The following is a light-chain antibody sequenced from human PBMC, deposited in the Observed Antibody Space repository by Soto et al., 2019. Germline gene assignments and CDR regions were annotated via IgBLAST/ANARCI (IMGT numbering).Light chain of an antibody. V-gene: IGKV1-39*01. J-gene: IGKJ2*01. Sequence: DIQMTQSPSSLSASLGDRVTITCRASQTINNYLHWYQQRPGEAPQLLIYSASNLQTGVPPRFSGSGSGTHFTLTISSLQPEDFATYYCQQSSSTPHTFGQGTIVEIK. CDR2: SAS. CDR1: QTINNY. CDR3: QQSSSTPHT.